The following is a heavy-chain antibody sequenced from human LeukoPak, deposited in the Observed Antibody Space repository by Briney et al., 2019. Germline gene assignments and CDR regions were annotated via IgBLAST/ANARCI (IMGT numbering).Heavy chain of an antibody. CDR2: INSDGRST. D-gene: IGHD5-12*01. Sequence: PGGSLRLSCAASGFTFSSYWMHWVRQAPGKGLVWVSRINSDGRSTSYADSVEGRFTISRDNAKNTLYLQMNSLGVEDTAVYYCAREHSGYDFPGRDYYYMDVWGKGTTVTVSS. CDR3: AREHSGYDFPGRDYYYMDV. CDR1: GFTFSSYW. V-gene: IGHV3-74*01. J-gene: IGHJ6*03.